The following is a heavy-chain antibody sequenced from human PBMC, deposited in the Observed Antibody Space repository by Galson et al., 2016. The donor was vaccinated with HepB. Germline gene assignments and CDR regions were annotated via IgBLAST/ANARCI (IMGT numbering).Heavy chain of an antibody. CDR1: GYTFTRCD. V-gene: IGHV1-69*13. D-gene: IGHD3-16*01. Sequence: SVKVSCKASGYTFTRCDINWVRQATGQGLEWMGGIIPIFGTANYAQKLQGRVTLTADASTSTVYMEMSSLRSEDTAVYYCARGPQLGKGFWYLVLWGRGTLVGVSS. J-gene: IGHJ2*01. CDR2: IIPIFGTA. CDR3: ARGPQLGKGFWYLVL.